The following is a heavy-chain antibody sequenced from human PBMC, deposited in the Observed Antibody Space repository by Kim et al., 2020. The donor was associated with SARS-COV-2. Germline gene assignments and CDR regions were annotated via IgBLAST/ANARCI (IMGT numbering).Heavy chain of an antibody. Sequence: GGSLRLSCATSGFTFSSYDMHWVRQAPGKGLEYVSAISSNGDTTYYANSVKGRFTISRVNSKNTLYLQMGSLRAEDMAVYYCARVDYGDYRYAFDIWGQGTMVTVSS. CDR3: ARVDYGDYRYAFDI. V-gene: IGHV3-64*01. J-gene: IGHJ3*02. D-gene: IGHD4-17*01. CDR2: ISSNGDTT. CDR1: GFTFSSYD.